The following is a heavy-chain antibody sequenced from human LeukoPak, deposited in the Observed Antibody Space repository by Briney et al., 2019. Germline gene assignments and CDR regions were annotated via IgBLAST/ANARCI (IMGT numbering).Heavy chain of an antibody. CDR1: GFTFSSYA. CDR2: ISSNGDNT. CDR3: ATTYSSGWYGLLDY. D-gene: IGHD6-19*01. J-gene: IGHJ4*02. Sequence: GGSLRLSCAASGFTFSSYAMHWVRQAPGKGLEYVSAISSNGDNTYYANSVKGRFTISRDNSKNTLYLQMASLRGEDTAVYYCATTYSSGWYGLLDYWGQGTLVTVSS. V-gene: IGHV3-64*01.